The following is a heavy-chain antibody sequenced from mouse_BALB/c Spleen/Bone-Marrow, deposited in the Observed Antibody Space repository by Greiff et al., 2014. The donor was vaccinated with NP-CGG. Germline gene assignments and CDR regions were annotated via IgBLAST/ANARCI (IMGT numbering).Heavy chain of an antibody. CDR1: GYTFTSYW. Sequence: QVPLQQPGAELVRPGASVKLSCRASGYTFTSYWVNWGKQRPGQGLEWIGNIYPSDSYTNYNQRFKDKATLTVDKSSSTAYMQLSSPTSEDSAVYYCTRYGNSHYYAMDYWGQGTSVTVSS. J-gene: IGHJ4*01. D-gene: IGHD1-1*01. V-gene: IGHV1-69*02. CDR2: IYPSDSYT. CDR3: TRYGNSHYYAMDY.